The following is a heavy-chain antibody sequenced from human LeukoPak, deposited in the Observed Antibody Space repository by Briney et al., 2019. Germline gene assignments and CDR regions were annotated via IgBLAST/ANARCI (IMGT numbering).Heavy chain of an antibody. CDR1: GYIFTSDW. CDR3: ARHSLMNWFDP. CDR2: IYPGDSDT. J-gene: IGHJ5*02. Sequence: GESLKISCKVSGYIFTSDWIGWVRQMPGKGLEWMGIIYPGDSDTRYSPSFQGQVTISADKSISTAYLQWSSLKASDTAMYYCARHSLMNWFDPWGQGTLVTVSS. V-gene: IGHV5-51*01.